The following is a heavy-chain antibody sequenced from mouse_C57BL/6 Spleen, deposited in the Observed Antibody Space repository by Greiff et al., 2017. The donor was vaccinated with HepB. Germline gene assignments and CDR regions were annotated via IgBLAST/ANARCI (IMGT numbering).Heavy chain of an antibody. CDR2: INPYNGDT. V-gene: IGHV1-20*01. Sequence: VQLQQSGPELVKPGDSVKISCKASGYSFTGYFMNWVMQGHGKSLEWIGRINPYNGDTFYNQKFKGKATLTVDKSSSTAHMELRSLTSEDSAVYYCARGGSYSTCYAMDYWGQGTSVTVSS. CDR3: ARGGSYSTCYAMDY. CDR1: GYSFTGYF. D-gene: IGHD2-5*01. J-gene: IGHJ4*01.